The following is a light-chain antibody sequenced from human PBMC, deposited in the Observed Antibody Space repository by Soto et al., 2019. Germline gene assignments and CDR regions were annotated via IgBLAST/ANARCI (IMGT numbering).Light chain of an antibody. V-gene: IGKV1-5*03. J-gene: IGKJ4*01. Sequence: DIQMTQSPSTLSASVGDRVTITCRASQNINTWLAWYQQKPGKAPYLLIYKASNLQSGVPSRFSGSASGTEFTLTISSLQPDDIATYYCQQYATYPLTYGGGTKEEI. CDR1: QNINTW. CDR3: QQYATYPLT. CDR2: KAS.